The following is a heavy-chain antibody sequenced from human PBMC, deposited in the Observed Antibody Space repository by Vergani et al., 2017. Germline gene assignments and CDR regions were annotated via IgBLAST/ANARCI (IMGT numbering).Heavy chain of an antibody. Sequence: QVQLVQSGAEVKKPGSSVKFSCTASAGTFSISPISWVRPAPGQALVCLGRIIPILGIANYAQKFQGRVTITADKSTSTAYMELSSLRSEDTAVYYCARVSSWYFDLWGRGTLVTVSS. CDR2: IIPILGIA. CDR1: AGTFSISP. V-gene: IGHV1-69*04. CDR3: ARVSSWYFDL. J-gene: IGHJ2*01.